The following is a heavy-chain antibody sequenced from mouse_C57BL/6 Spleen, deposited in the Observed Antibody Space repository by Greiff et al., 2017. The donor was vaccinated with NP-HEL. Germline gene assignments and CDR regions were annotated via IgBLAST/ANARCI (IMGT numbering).Heavy chain of an antibody. CDR3: ARCGNYGYYAMDY. V-gene: IGHV1-50*01. J-gene: IGHJ4*01. D-gene: IGHD2-1*01. CDR1: GYTFTSYW. Sequence: QVQLQQPGAELVKPGASVKLSCKASGYTFTSYWMQWVKQRPGQGLEWIGEIDPSDSYTNYNQKFKGKATLTVDTSSSTAYMQLSSLTSEDSAVYYCARCGNYGYYAMDYWGQGTSVTVSS. CDR2: IDPSDSYT.